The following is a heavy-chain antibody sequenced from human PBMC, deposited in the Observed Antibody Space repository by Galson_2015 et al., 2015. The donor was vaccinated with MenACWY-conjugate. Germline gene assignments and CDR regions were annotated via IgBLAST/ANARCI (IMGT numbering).Heavy chain of an antibody. V-gene: IGHV1-24*01. CDR2: FNPGDGKT. CDR1: GYTLTDLS. CDR3: AADKRQVPRGWVPY. J-gene: IGHJ4*02. D-gene: IGHD1-1*01. Sequence: SVKVSCKVSGYTLTDLSMYWVRQAPGKGLEWMGGFNPGDGKTIYAQRFQGRVTMTEDTSTDTAYMELSSLRSEDTAVYYCAADKRQVPRGWVPYWGLGTLVTVSS.